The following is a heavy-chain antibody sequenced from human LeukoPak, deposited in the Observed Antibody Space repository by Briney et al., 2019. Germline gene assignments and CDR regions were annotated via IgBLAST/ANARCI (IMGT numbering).Heavy chain of an antibody. J-gene: IGHJ5*02. CDR2: IIPIFGTA. CDR3: ARDGYYDSSGYANP. V-gene: IGHV1-69*13. CDR1: GGTFSSYA. D-gene: IGHD3-22*01. Sequence: SVKVSCKASGGTFSSYAISWVRQAPGQGLEWMGGIIPIFGTANYAQKFQGKVAITADESTSTAYMELSSLRSEDTAVYYCARDGYYDSSGYANPWGQGTLVTVSS.